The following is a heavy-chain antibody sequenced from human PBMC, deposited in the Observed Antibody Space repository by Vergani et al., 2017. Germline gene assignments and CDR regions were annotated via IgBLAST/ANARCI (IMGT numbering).Heavy chain of an antibody. CDR1: GFTFSSYW. CDR2: ISSDGSST. V-gene: IGHV3-74*02. D-gene: IGHD6-19*01. Sequence: VQLVESGGGLVKPGGSLRLSCAASGFTFSSYWMHWVRQAPGKGLVWVSRISSDGSSTSYADSVKGRFTISRDNAKNTLYLQMNNLRVEETAVYYCASGSSGWYIIWGQGTLVTVSS. CDR3: ASGSSGWYII. J-gene: IGHJ4*02.